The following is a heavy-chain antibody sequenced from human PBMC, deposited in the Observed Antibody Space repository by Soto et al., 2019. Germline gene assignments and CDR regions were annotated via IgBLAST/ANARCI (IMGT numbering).Heavy chain of an antibody. D-gene: IGHD2-21*02. CDR3: AHSRCGGDCLQSYSSHYYYGMDV. CDR1: GFSLSTGGVG. J-gene: IGHJ6*02. Sequence: QITLKESGPTLVKPTQTLTLTCTFSGFSLSTGGVGVGWIRQPPVEALEWLALIYWDDDKRYSPSLKSRLTITEDTSKNQVVLTMTNMDPVDTATYYCAHSRCGGDCLQSYSSHYYYGMDVWGQGTTVTVSS. CDR2: IYWDDDK. V-gene: IGHV2-5*02.